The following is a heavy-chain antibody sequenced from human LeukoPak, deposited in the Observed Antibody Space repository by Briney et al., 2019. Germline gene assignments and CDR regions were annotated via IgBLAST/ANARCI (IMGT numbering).Heavy chain of an antibody. V-gene: IGHV3-30-3*01. D-gene: IGHD3-10*01. CDR2: ISYDGSNK. Sequence: GGSLRLSCSASGFTFSSYAMHWVRQAPGKGLEWVAVISYDGSNKYYADSVKGRFTISRDNSKNTLYLQMNSLRAEDTAVYYCARGSGGSEYQIDYWGQGTLVTVSS. CDR3: ARGSGGSEYQIDY. J-gene: IGHJ4*02. CDR1: GFTFSSYA.